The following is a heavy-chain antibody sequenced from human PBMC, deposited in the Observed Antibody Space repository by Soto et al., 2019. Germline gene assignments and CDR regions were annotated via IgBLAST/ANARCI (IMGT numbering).Heavy chain of an antibody. Sequence: QMEQSGAEVRKPGSSVKVSCKPSGGSLTSYPMAWVRQAPGQGFEWMGGIIPIHGTTEYAPKFQGRVTIAADESTNRATLELTGLTSEDTGVYYCARGWGLVSWGQGTLVTVSS. V-gene: IGHV1-69*01. CDR2: IIPIHGTT. J-gene: IGHJ4*02. D-gene: IGHD3-16*01. CDR1: GGSLTSYP. CDR3: ARGWGLVS.